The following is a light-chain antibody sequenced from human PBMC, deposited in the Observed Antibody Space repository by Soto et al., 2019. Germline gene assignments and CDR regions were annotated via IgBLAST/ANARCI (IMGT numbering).Light chain of an antibody. CDR3: QAWGSGIWV. CDR2: LNSDGSH. J-gene: IGLJ3*02. V-gene: IGLV4-69*01. CDR1: SGHSSNA. Sequence: LVLTQSPSASASLGASVKLTCTLSSGHSSNAIAWHQQQPEKGPRFLMKLNSDGSHNKGDGIPDRFSGSSSGAEGPLTITGPQAVDEADYYCQAWGSGIWVFGGGTKLTVL.